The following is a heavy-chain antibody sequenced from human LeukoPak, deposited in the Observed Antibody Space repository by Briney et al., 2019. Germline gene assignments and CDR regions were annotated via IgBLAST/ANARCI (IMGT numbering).Heavy chain of an antibody. D-gene: IGHD5-12*01. CDR1: GYTFTGYY. V-gene: IGHV1-2*02. CDR2: INPNSGGT. J-gene: IGHJ4*02. CDR3: ARKREYSGYDSDY. Sequence: ASVKVSCKASGYTFTGYYMHWVRQAPGQGLEWMGWINPNSGGTKYAQKFQGRVTLTRDTSMSTVYMELSRLRSDDTAVYYCARKREYSGYDSDYWGQGTLVTVSS.